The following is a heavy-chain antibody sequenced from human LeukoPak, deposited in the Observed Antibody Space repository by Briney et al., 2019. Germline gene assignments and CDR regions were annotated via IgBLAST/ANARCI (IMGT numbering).Heavy chain of an antibody. V-gene: IGHV3-30*18. Sequence: GRSLRLPCAASGFTLSSYGMHWVRQAPGKGLEWVAVISYDGSNKYYADSVKGRFTISRDNSKSTLYLQMNSLRAEDTAVYYCAKEIYGDSGAFIDYWGQGTLVTVSS. J-gene: IGHJ4*02. CDR1: GFTLSSYG. CDR3: AKEIYGDSGAFIDY. CDR2: ISYDGSNK. D-gene: IGHD4-17*01.